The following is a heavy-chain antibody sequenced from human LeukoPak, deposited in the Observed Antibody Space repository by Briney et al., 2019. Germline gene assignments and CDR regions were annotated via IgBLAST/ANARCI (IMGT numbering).Heavy chain of an antibody. CDR2: TYYRSKWYN. J-gene: IGHJ5*02. CDR3: ARGRTVRGWQLDCWFDP. Sequence: SQTLSLTCAISGDSVSSNSAAWNWIRQSPSRGLEWLGRTYYRSKWYNDYAVPVKSRITINPDTSKNQFSLQLNSVTPEDTAVYYCARGRTVRGWQLDCWFDPWGQGTLVTVSS. D-gene: IGHD6-6*01. V-gene: IGHV6-1*01. CDR1: GDSVSSNSAA.